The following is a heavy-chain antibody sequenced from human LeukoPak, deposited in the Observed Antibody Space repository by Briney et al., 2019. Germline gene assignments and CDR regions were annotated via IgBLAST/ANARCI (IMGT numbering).Heavy chain of an antibody. D-gene: IGHD7-27*01. J-gene: IGHJ4*02. CDR1: GGSITSHY. CDR3: ARGWPLGDY. CDR2: IYSSGST. V-gene: IGHV4-4*07. Sequence: KPSDTLSLTCTVSGGSITSHYCNWIRQPAGKGLEWIGRIYSSGSTNSNPSLKSRVTMSVDTSKKQFSLEVRSVTAADTAVYYCARGWPLGDYWGQGTLVTVSS.